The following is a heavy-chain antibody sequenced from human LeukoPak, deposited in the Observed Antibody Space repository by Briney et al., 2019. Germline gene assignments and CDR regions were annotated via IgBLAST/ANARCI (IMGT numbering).Heavy chain of an antibody. V-gene: IGHV3-74*01. D-gene: IGHD3-22*01. J-gene: IGHJ4*02. CDR3: ARDETYDYESNGYLDF. CDR2: INSDGSST. Sequence: GGSLRLSCAASGFTFSSYWMHWVRQAPGKGLVWVSRINSDGSSTSYADSVKGRFTISRDNAKNSLYLQMNSLRVEDTAVYYCARDETYDYESNGYLDFWGQGTVVTVSS. CDR1: GFTFSSYW.